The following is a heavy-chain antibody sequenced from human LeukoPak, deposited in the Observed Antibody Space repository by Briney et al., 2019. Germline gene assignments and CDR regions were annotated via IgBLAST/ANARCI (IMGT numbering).Heavy chain of an antibody. D-gene: IGHD1-1*01. Sequence: ASVKVSCKASGYKFTNYGISWVRQAPGQGLEWMGWISPYNGNTIYAQKLQGRVTMTTDTSTSTAYMELRSLRSDDTAVYYCARRYPRGAFDIWGQGTMVTVSS. V-gene: IGHV1-18*01. CDR1: GYKFTNYG. CDR2: ISPYNGNT. CDR3: ARRYPRGAFDI. J-gene: IGHJ3*02.